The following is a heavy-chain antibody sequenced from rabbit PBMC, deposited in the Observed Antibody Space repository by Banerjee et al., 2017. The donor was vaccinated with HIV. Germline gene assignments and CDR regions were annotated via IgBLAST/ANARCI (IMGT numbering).Heavy chain of an antibody. D-gene: IGHD1-1*01. CDR3: ARPDNDYYMIFNL. J-gene: IGHJ4*01. CDR2: INTSSGNT. CDR1: GFSFSTKYV. V-gene: IGHV1S45*01. Sequence: QEQLEESGGDLVKPEGSLTLTCTASGFSFSTKYVMCWVRQAPGKGLEWIAYINTSSGNTVYATWAKGRFTISKTSWTTVTLQMTSLTAADTATYFCARPDNDYYMIFNLWGPGTLVTVS.